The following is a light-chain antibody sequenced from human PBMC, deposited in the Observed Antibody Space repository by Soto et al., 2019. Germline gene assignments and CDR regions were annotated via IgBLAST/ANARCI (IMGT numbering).Light chain of an antibody. J-gene: IGLJ2*01. CDR2: EVN. V-gene: IGLV2-14*01. CDR3: TSKTSSTYVV. CDR1: SSDVGVYNY. Sequence: QSALTQPASVSGSPGQSIAISCTGTSSDVGVYNYVSWYQQHPGKAPKLIIYEVNNRPSGVSNRFSGSKSGNTASLTISGLQAEDEADYYCTSKTSSTYVVFGGGTKLTVL.